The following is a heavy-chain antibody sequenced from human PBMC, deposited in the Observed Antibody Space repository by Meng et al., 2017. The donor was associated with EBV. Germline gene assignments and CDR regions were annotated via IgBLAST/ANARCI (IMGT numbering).Heavy chain of an antibody. Sequence: QVTLQQAGAEVKKPGSSVKVSCRTSGGTFRSDAGSWVRQAPGQGLEWMGGLIPMSGAPHYAQKFQDRVTIIADESTSTHSMELNNLRFEDTAMYYCASESGRGFTPDYWGQGTLVTVSS. J-gene: IGHJ4*02. CDR3: ASESGRGFTPDY. CDR2: LIPMSGAP. CDR1: GGTFRSDA. V-gene: IGHV1-69*01. D-gene: IGHD3-10*01.